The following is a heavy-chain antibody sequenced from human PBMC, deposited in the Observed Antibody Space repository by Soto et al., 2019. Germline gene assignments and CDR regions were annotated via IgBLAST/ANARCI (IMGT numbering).Heavy chain of an antibody. CDR1: GFTFTSSA. J-gene: IGHJ4*02. V-gene: IGHV1-58*02. CDR3: AAGIASGFYYFDY. Sequence: GASVKVSCKASGFTFTSSAMQWVRQARGQRLEWIGWIVVGSGNTNYAQKFQERVTITRDMSTSTAYMELSSLRSEDTAVYYCAAGIASGFYYFDYWGQGTLVTVSS. D-gene: IGHD6-13*01. CDR2: IVVGSGNT.